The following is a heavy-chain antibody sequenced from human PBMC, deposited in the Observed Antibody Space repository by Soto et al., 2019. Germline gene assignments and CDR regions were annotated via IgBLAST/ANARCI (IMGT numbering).Heavy chain of an antibody. Sequence: LSLTCAVYGGSFSGYYWSWIRQPPGKGLEWIGEINHSGSTNYNPSLKSRVTISVDTSKNQFSLKLSSVTAADTAVYYCARAADLRVYYYSYGMDVWGQGTTVTVSS. J-gene: IGHJ6*02. D-gene: IGHD3-16*01. CDR1: GGSFSGYY. CDR3: ARAADLRVYYYSYGMDV. V-gene: IGHV4-34*01. CDR2: INHSGST.